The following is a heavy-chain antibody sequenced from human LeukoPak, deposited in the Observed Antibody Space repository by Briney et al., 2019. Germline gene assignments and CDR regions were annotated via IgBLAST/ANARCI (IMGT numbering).Heavy chain of an antibody. D-gene: IGHD1-26*01. CDR3: ARGGGSYFGNFDS. Sequence: PGGSLRLSCAASGFTFSSYWMHWVRQGPGKGLVWVSRLNSDGSSTSYADSVKGRFTISRDNAKNTLYLQLNSLRAEDTAVYYCARGGGSYFGNFDSWGQGTLVTVSS. V-gene: IGHV3-74*01. J-gene: IGHJ4*02. CDR2: LNSDGSST. CDR1: GFTFSSYW.